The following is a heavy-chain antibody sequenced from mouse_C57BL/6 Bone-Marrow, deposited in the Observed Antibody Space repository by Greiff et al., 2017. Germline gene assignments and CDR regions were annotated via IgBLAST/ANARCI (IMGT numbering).Heavy chain of an antibody. CDR1: GFTFSDAW. D-gene: IGHD2-5*01. V-gene: IGHV6-6*01. J-gene: IGHJ2*01. CDR3: TLYSNGSLDY. Sequence: EVKVEESGGGLVQPGGSMKLSCAASGFTFSDAWMDWVRQSPEQGLEWVAELRHTANNHATYYDESVKGRFTISGDDSKSRVYQQMISLRAEDTGIYCCTLYSNGSLDYWGQGTTLTVAS. CDR2: LRHTANNHAT.